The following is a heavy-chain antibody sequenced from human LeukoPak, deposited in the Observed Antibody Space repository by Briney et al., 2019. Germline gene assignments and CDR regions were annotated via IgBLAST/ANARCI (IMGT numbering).Heavy chain of an antibody. CDR3: AREPDTAMVREPFDY. CDR2: ISSSSSYI. J-gene: IGHJ4*02. CDR1: GFTFSSHS. D-gene: IGHD5-18*01. Sequence: GGSLRLSCAASGFTFSSHSMNWVRQAPGNGLEWVSSISSSSSYIYYADSVKGRFTISRDNGKNSLYLQMNSLRAEDTAVYYCAREPDTAMVREPFDYWGQGTLVIVSS. V-gene: IGHV3-21*01.